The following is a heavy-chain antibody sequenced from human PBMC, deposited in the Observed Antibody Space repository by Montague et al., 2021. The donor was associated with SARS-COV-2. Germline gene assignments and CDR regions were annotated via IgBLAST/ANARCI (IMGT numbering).Heavy chain of an antibody. Sequence: SETLSLTCTVSGGSISSYYWSWIRQPPGKGLEWIGYIYYSRSTNYNPSLKSRVTISVDTSKNQFSLKLTSVTAADTAVYYCARGRDGYYHRSALFDYWGQGTLVTVSS. CDR2: IYYSRST. CDR1: GGSISSYY. D-gene: IGHD3-22*01. CDR3: ARGRDGYYHRSALFDY. J-gene: IGHJ4*02. V-gene: IGHV4-59*01.